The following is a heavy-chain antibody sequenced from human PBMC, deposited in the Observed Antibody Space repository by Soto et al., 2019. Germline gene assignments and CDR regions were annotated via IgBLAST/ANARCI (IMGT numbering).Heavy chain of an antibody. CDR2: IHSSGSI. J-gene: IGHJ1*01. CDR1: GASVTSPEHY. V-gene: IGHV4-30-4*01. D-gene: IGHD3-22*01. CDR3: ARDLDGLHDDTSGPFPRPG. Sequence: PSETLSLTCSVSGASVTSPEHYWTWIRQAPGRGLEWIGYIHSSGSIYYNPSLKSRATMSIDTAGNQFSLKVSSVTVADTAVYYCARDLDGLHDDTSGPFPRPGWGQGTLVTVSS.